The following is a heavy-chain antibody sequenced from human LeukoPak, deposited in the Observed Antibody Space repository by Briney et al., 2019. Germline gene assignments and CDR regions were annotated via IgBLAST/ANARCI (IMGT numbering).Heavy chain of an antibody. V-gene: IGHV3-7*01. CDR3: ARDTYSSWYYYYYMDV. CDR1: GFTFSSDW. Sequence: GRSLRLSCAASGFTFSSDWMSWVRQAPGKGLEWVANIKQDGSEKYYVDSVKGRFTISRDNAKNSLYLQMNSLRAEDTAVYYCARDTYSSWYYYYYMDVWGKGTTVTVSS. J-gene: IGHJ6*03. D-gene: IGHD6-13*01. CDR2: IKQDGSEK.